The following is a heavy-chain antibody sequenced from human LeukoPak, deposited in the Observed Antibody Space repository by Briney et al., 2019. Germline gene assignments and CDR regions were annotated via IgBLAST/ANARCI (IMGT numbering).Heavy chain of an antibody. CDR1: AFTLGDFY. CDR3: ACDFRYLGHDF. CDR2: ISNVGLTT. Sequence: GGSLRLSCTASAFTLGDFYMSWIRQAPGKGLEWIAYISNVGLTTYYAESVKGRFTISRDNAKNSLYLQMNSLRAEGTAVYYCACDFRYLGHDFWGQGTLVTVSS. D-gene: IGHD2-21*02. V-gene: IGHV3-11*01. J-gene: IGHJ4*02.